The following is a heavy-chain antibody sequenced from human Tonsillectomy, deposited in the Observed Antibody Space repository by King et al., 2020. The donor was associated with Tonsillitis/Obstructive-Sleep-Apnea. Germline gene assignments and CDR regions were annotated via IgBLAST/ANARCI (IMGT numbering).Heavy chain of an antibody. Sequence: VQLVESGGGVVQPGGSLRLSCAASGFTFDDFAMHWVRQAPGKGLEWVSLISGDGGSTYYADSVKGRFTISRDNSKNSLSVQMNRLRTEDTALYYCAKALDSSRWGPIDWGQGTLVTVSS. CDR1: GFTFDDFA. D-gene: IGHD6-13*01. J-gene: IGHJ4*02. V-gene: IGHV3-43*02. CDR3: AKALDSSRWGPID. CDR2: ISGDGGST.